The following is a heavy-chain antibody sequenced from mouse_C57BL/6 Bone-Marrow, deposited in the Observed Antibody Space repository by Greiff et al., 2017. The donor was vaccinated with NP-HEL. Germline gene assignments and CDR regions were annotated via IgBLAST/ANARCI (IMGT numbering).Heavy chain of an antibody. Sequence: EVQRVESGPELVKPGASVKISCKASGYSFTGYYMNWVKQSPEKSLEWIGEINPSTGGTTYNQKFKAKATLTVDKSSSTAYMQLKSLTSEDSAVYYCARVKTGRGFAYWGQGTLVTVSA. V-gene: IGHV1-42*01. D-gene: IGHD4-1*01. CDR2: INPSTGGT. CDR3: ARVKTGRGFAY. J-gene: IGHJ3*01. CDR1: GYSFTGYY.